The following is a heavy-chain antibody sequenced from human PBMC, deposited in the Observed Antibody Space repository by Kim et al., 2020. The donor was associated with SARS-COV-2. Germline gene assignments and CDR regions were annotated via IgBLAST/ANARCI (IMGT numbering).Heavy chain of an antibody. J-gene: IGHJ6*02. CDR3: AREWNLGSGNYGMDV. CDR1: GFTFSSYD. CDR2: IGTAGDT. V-gene: IGHV3-13*01. Sequence: GGSLRLSCAASGFTFSSYDMHWVRQATGKGLEWVSAIGTAGDTYYPGSVKGRFTISRENAKNSLYLQMNSLRAGDTAVYYCAREWNLGSGNYGMDVWGQGTTVTVSS. D-gene: IGHD3-10*01.